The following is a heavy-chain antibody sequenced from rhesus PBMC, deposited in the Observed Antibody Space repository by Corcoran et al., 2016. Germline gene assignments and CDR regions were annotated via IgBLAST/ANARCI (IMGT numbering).Heavy chain of an antibody. D-gene: IGHD2-15*01. V-gene: IGHV4-106*01. CDR1: GGSVGAAYS. Sequence: QVQLQASGPGRVKPSATLSLPCSVSGGSVGAAYSLLWNRPSPGKGLEWIGNIYSSGGGTNYKPSLKNRVTISVDTTKNRFSRKLSSVTAADTAMYYCACTAPVCDYWGQGVLVTVSS. J-gene: IGHJ4*01. CDR2: IYSSGGGT. CDR3: ACTAPVCDY.